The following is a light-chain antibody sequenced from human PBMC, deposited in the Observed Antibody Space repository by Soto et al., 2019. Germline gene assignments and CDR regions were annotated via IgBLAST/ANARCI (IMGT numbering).Light chain of an antibody. Sequence: QSVLTQPPAVSGAPGQRVTISYTRSSSNIGAGYDVHWYQQLPGTAPKLLIYGNSNRPSGVPDRFSGSKSGTSGSLAITGLQDEDEADYYGRSCDSSMSGYVFGTERKGTVL. CDR2: GNS. CDR1: SSNIGAGYD. V-gene: IGLV1-40*01. CDR3: RSCDSSMSGYV. J-gene: IGLJ1*01.